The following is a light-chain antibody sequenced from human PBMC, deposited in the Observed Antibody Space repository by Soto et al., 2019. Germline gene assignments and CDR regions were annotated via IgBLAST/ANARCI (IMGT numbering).Light chain of an antibody. CDR1: GSDIAGYNY. Sequence: QSALTQPASVSGSLGQSITISCTGTGSDIAGYNYISWYQQLPGKAPKLMIYEVTIRPSGISNRFSGSKSGNTASLTISGLQAEDEADYFCTSFTSTSSLYVFGPGTKLTVL. V-gene: IGLV2-14*01. J-gene: IGLJ1*01. CDR2: EVT. CDR3: TSFTSTSSLYV.